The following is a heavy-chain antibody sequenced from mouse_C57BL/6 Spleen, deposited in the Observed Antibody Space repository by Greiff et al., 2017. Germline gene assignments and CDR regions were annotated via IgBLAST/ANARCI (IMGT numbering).Heavy chain of an antibody. D-gene: IGHD1-1*01. CDR1: GYAFSSSW. J-gene: IGHJ4*01. Sequence: QVQLQQSGPELVKPGASVKISCKASGYAFSSSWMNWVKQRPGKGLEWIGRIYPGDGDTNYNGKFKGKATLTADKSSSTAYMQLSSLTSEDSAVYFCARYSRRDGSRYSYAMDYWGQGTSVTVSS. V-gene: IGHV1-82*01. CDR3: ARYSRRDGSRYSYAMDY. CDR2: IYPGDGDT.